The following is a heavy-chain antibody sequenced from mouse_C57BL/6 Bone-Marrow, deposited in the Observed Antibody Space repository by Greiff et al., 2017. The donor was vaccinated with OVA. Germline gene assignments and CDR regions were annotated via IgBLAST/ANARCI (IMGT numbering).Heavy chain of an antibody. V-gene: IGHV1-11*01. CDR2: IYPVSGET. CDR3: GGVELTGTAWFAY. D-gene: IGHD4-1*01. J-gene: IGHJ3*01. CDR1: GYTFTDYF. Sequence: QVQLQQSGAELVSPGASVTLSCKASGYTFTDYFMNWVKKRPGQGLEWIGRIYPVSGETNYNQKFMGKATFSVDRSSSTVYMVLNSLTSEDPAVYYCGGVELTGTAWFAYWGQGTLVTVSA.